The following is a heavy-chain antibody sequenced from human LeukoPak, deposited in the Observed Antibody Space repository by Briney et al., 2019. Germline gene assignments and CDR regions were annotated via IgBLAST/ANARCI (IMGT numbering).Heavy chain of an antibody. V-gene: IGHV1-2*02. CDR2: INPNSGGT. Sequence: ASVKVSCKASGYSFTSHYMHWVRQAPGQGLEWMGSINPNSGGTNYAQKFQGRVTMTTDTSMSTAYMELSRLTSDDTAVYYCARAGGRSWFDPWGQGTLVTVSS. J-gene: IGHJ5*02. CDR3: ARAGGRSWFDP. CDR1: GYSFTSHY.